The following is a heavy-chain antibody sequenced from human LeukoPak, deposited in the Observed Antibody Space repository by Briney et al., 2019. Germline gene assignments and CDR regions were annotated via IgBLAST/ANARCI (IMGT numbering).Heavy chain of an antibody. CDR3: ARIGSTHGGYSYGYFDY. CDR1: GYSFTSYW. CDR2: IYPGDSDT. V-gene: IGHV5-51*01. D-gene: IGHD5-18*01. J-gene: IGHJ4*02. Sequence: GESLKISCKGSGYSFTSYWIGWVRQMPGKGPEWMGIIYPGDSDTRYSPSFQGQVTISADKSISTAYLQWSSLKASDTAMYYCARIGSTHGGYSYGYFDYWGQGTLVTVSS.